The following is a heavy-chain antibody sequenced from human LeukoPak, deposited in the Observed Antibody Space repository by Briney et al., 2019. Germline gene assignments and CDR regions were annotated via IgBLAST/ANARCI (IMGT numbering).Heavy chain of an antibody. J-gene: IGHJ4*02. CDR3: ARGRVLRYFDWLSTDFDY. CDR2: ISSNGGST. D-gene: IGHD3-9*01. V-gene: IGHV3-64*01. Sequence: GGSLRLSCAASGFTFSSYAMHWVRQAPGKGLEYVSAISSNGGSTYYANSVKGRFTISRDNSKNTPYLQMGSLRAEDMAVYYCARGRVLRYFDWLSTDFDYWGQGTLVTVSS. CDR1: GFTFSSYA.